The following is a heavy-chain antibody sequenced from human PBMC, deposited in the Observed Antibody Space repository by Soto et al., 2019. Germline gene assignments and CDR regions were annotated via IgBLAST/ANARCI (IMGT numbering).Heavy chain of an antibody. CDR1: GYTFTSYY. CDR3: AREVTVTTQYYYFDY. CDR2: INPSGGST. Sequence: ASVKVSCTASGYTFTSYYMHWVRQAPGQGLEWMGIINPSGGSTSYAQKFQGRVTMTRDTSTSTVYMELSSLRSEDTAVYYCAREVTVTTQYYYFDYWGQGTLVTVSS. D-gene: IGHD4-17*01. J-gene: IGHJ4*02. V-gene: IGHV1-46*03.